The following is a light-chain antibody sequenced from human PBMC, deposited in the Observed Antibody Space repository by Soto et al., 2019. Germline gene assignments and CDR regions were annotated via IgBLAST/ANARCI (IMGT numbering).Light chain of an antibody. CDR3: NSYASSTTLV. CDR2: EVS. J-gene: IGLJ2*01. CDR1: SSDVGGYNY. Sequence: QSVLTQPASVSGSPGQSITISCTGTSSDVGGYNYVSWYQHHPGKAPKLLIYEVSKRPSGVSNRFSGSKSGNTASLTISGLQAEDEAYYYCNSYASSTTLVFGGGTKLTVL. V-gene: IGLV2-14*01.